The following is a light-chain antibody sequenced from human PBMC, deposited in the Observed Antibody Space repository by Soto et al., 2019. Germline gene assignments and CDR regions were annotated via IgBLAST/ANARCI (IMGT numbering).Light chain of an antibody. V-gene: IGLV2-14*01. CDR2: DVS. CDR1: SSDVGGYNY. Sequence: QSALTQPASASGSPGQSITISCTGTSSDVGGYNYVSWYQQHPGKAPKLMIYDVSNRPSGVSNRFSGSKSGNTASLTISGLQAEDEADYYCSSYTSSSIFYVFGTGTKLTVL. CDR3: SSYTSSSIFYV. J-gene: IGLJ1*01.